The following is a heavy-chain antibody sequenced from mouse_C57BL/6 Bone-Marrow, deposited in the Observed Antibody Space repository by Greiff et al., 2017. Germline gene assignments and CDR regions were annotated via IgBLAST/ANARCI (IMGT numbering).Heavy chain of an antibody. J-gene: IGHJ2*01. CDR1: GYTFTSYW. V-gene: IGHV1-69*01. CDR2: IDPSDSST. Sequence: VQLQQSGAELVMPGASVKLSCKASGYTFTSYWMHWVKQRPGQGLEWIGEIDPSDSSTNYNQKFKGKSTLTVDKSSSTAYMQLSSLTSEDSAVYYCARWGLRRVFDYWGQGTTLTVSS. D-gene: IGHD2-4*01. CDR3: ARWGLRRVFDY.